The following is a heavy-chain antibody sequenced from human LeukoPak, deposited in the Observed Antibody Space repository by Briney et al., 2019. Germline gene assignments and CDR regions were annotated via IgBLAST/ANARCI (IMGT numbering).Heavy chain of an antibody. CDR2: ISYDGSNK. Sequence: GRSLRLSCAASGFTFSSYGMHWVRQAPGEGLEWVAVISYDGSNKYYADSVKGRFTISRDNSKNTLYLQMNSLRAEDTAVYYCAKELQFAFDIWGQGTMVTVSS. D-gene: IGHD5-24*01. CDR3: AKELQFAFDI. CDR1: GFTFSSYG. V-gene: IGHV3-30*18. J-gene: IGHJ3*02.